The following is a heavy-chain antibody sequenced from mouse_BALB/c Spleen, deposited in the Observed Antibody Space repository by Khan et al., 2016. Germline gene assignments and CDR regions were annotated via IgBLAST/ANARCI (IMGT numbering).Heavy chain of an antibody. CDR2: INPQSGVP. CDR1: GHTLTTAG. Sequence: QIQLVQSGPELKKPGETVKISCKASGHTLTTAGMQWVQKMPGKGLKWIGWINPQSGVPKYAEDFKGRFAISSETSASTAYLQISNLKNEDTATYNCARSRNAGRGYCPAMACWGQETSSTISS. V-gene: IGHV9-4*02. D-gene: IGHD1-1*01. J-gene: IGHJ4*01. CDR3: ARSRNAGRGYCPAMAC.